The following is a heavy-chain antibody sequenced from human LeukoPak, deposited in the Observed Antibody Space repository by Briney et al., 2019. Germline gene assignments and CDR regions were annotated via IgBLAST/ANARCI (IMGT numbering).Heavy chain of an antibody. CDR3: ARLLDTVVIGDY. CDR1: GYSISSGYY. V-gene: IGHV4-38-2*01. D-gene: IGHD2-21*01. Sequence: SETLSLTCAVSGYSISSGYYWGRIRQPPGKGLEWIGSIYHSGSTYYNPSLKSRVTTSLDTSKNQFSLMLSSVTAADTAVYYCARLLDTVVIGDYWGQATLVTVSS. J-gene: IGHJ4*02. CDR2: IYHSGST.